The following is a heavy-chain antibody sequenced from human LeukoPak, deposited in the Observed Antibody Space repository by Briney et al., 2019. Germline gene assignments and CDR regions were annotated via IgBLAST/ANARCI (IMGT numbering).Heavy chain of an antibody. Sequence: GGSLRLSCAAPGFTFSSYAMSWVRQAPGKGLEWVSAISGSGGSTYYADSVKGRFTISRDNSKNTLYLQMNSLRAEDTAVYYCAKAPYYDYVWGRPTNWFDPWGQGTLVTVSS. CDR3: AKAPYYDYVWGRPTNWFDP. CDR1: GFTFSSYA. CDR2: ISGSGGST. V-gene: IGHV3-23*01. D-gene: IGHD3-16*01. J-gene: IGHJ5*02.